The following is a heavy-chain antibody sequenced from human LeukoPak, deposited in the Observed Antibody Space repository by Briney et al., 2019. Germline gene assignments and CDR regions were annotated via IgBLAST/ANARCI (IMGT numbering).Heavy chain of an antibody. V-gene: IGHV4-30-2*01. D-gene: IGHD4-17*01. Sequence: PSQTLSLTCAVSGGSISSRGYSWNWIRQPPGKDLEWIGYIYHSGSTYYSPSLKSRVTISVDEFQNQFSLKLTSVTAADTAVYYCARGAYGDYVYGDYFDYWGQGTLVTVSS. CDR1: GGSISSRGYS. CDR3: ARGAYGDYVYGDYFDY. J-gene: IGHJ4*02. CDR2: IYHSGST.